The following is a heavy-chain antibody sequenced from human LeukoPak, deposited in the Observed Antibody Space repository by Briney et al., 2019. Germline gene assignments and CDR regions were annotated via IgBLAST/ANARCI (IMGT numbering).Heavy chain of an antibody. CDR1: GYSISSGYY. D-gene: IGHD5-12*01. J-gene: IGHJ4*02. CDR3: ARKSAYDFGFDY. V-gene: IGHV4-38-2*02. Sequence: SETLSLTCTVSGYSISSGYYWGWIRQPPGKGLEWIGNIYHSGSPYYNPSLKSRATISKDTPKNHFSLKLSSVTAADTAVYYCARKSAYDFGFDYWGQGALVTVSS. CDR2: IYHSGSP.